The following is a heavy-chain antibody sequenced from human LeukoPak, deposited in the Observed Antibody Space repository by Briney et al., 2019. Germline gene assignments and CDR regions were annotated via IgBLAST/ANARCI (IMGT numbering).Heavy chain of an antibody. D-gene: IGHD5-12*01. CDR3: ASGYDFYYYGMDV. Sequence: GASVKVSCKASGYTFTSYYMHWVRQAPGQGLEWMGIINPSGGSTSYAQKFQGRVTMTRNTSISTAYMELSSLRSEDTAVYHCASGYDFYYYGMDVWGQGTTVTVSS. CDR1: GYTFTSYY. V-gene: IGHV1-46*03. CDR2: INPSGGST. J-gene: IGHJ6*02.